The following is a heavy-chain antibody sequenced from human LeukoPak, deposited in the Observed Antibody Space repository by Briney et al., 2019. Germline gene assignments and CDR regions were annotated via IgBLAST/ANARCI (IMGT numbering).Heavy chain of an antibody. D-gene: IGHD2-15*01. CDR2: ISGSGGTT. V-gene: IGHV3-23*01. J-gene: IGHJ4*02. Sequence: GGSLRLSCAASGFTFSSYATSWVRQAPGKGLEWVSAISGSGGTTYYADSVKGRFNISRDNSKNTLYLQMNSLRVEDTDVYYCAKAHRCSGGSCYSPFDYWGQGTLVTVSS. CDR1: GFTFSSYA. CDR3: AKAHRCSGGSCYSPFDY.